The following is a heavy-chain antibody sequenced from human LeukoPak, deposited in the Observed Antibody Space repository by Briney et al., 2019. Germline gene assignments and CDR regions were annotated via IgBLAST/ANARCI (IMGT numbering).Heavy chain of an antibody. D-gene: IGHD4-17*01. V-gene: IGHV3-30*02. CDR3: AKDTHVGYGDPSALYDY. Sequence: GGSLRLSCAASGFTFSLYGMHWLRQAPGKGLEWVAFIRYDGTNKYYSDSLKGRFTISRDNSKNTLSLQMSTLRPEDTAVYYCAKDTHVGYGDPSALYDYWGQGTLVTVSS. CDR1: GFTFSLYG. CDR2: IRYDGTNK. J-gene: IGHJ4*02.